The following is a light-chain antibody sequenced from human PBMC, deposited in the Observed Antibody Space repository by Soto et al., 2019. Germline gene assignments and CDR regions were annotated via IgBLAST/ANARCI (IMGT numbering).Light chain of an antibody. Sequence: DIHMTQSPSSLSASVRDRVTITCRASQSISKYLSWFQQKPGKAPKLLIYATSSLQSGVPSRFSGSGSGTDFTLTISSLQPEDFATYYCQQSDSTPPWTFGQGTKVEIK. CDR3: QQSDSTPPWT. J-gene: IGKJ1*01. CDR1: QSISKY. V-gene: IGKV1-39*01. CDR2: ATS.